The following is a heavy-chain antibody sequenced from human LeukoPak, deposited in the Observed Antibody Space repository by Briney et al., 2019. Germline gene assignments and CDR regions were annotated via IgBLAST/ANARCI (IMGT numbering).Heavy chain of an antibody. CDR2: IRYDGSNK. V-gene: IGHV3-30*02. Sequence: PGGSLRLSCAASGFTFSSYGMHRVRQAPGKGLEWVAFIRYDGSNKYYADSVKGRFTISRDNSKNTLYLQMNSLRAEDTAVYYCAKVGYSSSSHYYYYMDVWGKGTTVTVSS. CDR3: AKVGYSSSSHYYYYMDV. D-gene: IGHD6-6*01. CDR1: GFTFSSYG. J-gene: IGHJ6*03.